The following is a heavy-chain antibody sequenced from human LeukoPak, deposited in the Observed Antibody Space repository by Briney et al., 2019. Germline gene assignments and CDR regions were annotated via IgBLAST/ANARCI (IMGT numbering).Heavy chain of an antibody. Sequence: PGGSLRLSCAASGFTFSSYAMSWVRQAPGKGLEWASAISGSGGSTYYADSVKGRFTISRDNSKNTLYLQMNSLRAEDTAVYYCAKGPWGSHRQSDYWGQGTLVTVSS. V-gene: IGHV3-23*01. D-gene: IGHD3-16*02. J-gene: IGHJ4*02. CDR3: AKGPWGSHRQSDY. CDR1: GFTFSSYA. CDR2: ISGSGGST.